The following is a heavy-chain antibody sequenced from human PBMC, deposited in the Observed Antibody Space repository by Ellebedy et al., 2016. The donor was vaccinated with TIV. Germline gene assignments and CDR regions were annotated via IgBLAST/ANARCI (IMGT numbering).Heavy chain of an antibody. D-gene: IGHD5-12*01. CDR1: GVPISRYY. J-gene: IGHJ4*02. V-gene: IGHV4-59*01. CDR2: IFYSGST. Sequence: SETLSLTXNTSGVPISRYYWTWIRQPPGRGLEWIGYIFYSGSTKYNPSLKSRVTISLDTSKKQFSLKLNSVTAADTAIYYCATIDSGYDLYFENWGQGTPVTVSS. CDR3: ATIDSGYDLYFEN.